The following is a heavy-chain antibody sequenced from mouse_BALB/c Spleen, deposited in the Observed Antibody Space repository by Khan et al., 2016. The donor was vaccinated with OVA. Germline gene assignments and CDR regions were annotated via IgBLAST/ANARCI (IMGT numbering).Heavy chain of an antibody. CDR1: GFSLTNYG. CDR3: ARQPYYHYSSMDY. CDR2: IWSDGST. Sequence: VKLEESGPGLVEPSQSLSITCTISGFSLTNYGVHWVRQPPGKGLEWLVVIWSDGSTTYNSALKSRLTISKANSKSQVFLKMNSLQTDDTTMYVSARQPYYHYSSMDYWGQGTSVTVSS. V-gene: IGHV2-6-1*01. D-gene: IGHD2-4*01. J-gene: IGHJ4*01.